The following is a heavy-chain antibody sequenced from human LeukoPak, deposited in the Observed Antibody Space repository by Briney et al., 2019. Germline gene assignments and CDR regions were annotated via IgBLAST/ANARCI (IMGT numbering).Heavy chain of an antibody. J-gene: IGHJ4*02. D-gene: IGHD3-10*01. CDR2: VYYSGSS. Sequence: PSETLSLTCTVSGGSISNGSYYWGWIRQPPGMGLEWIGSVYYSGSSYYNPSLKSRATISVDTSRNRFSLRLTSVTAADTAVYYCAKTWFGELLGFDFWGQGTLVTVSS. V-gene: IGHV4-39*01. CDR3: AKTWFGELLGFDF. CDR1: GGSISNGSYY.